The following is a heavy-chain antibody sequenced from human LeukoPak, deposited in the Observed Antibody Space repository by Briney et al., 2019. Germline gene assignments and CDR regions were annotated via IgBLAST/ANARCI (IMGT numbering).Heavy chain of an antibody. CDR3: AREYYYGSGSYYHHFDY. CDR2: INHSGST. Sequence: PSETLSLTCAVYGGSFSGYYWSWIRQPPGKGLEWIGEINHSGSTNYNPSLKSRVTISVDTSKNQFSLKLSSVTAADTAVYYCAREYYYGSGSYYHHFDYWSQGTLVTVSS. V-gene: IGHV4-34*01. D-gene: IGHD3-10*01. J-gene: IGHJ4*02. CDR1: GGSFSGYY.